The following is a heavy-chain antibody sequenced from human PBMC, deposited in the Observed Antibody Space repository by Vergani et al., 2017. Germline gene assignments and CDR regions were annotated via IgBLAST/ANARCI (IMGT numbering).Heavy chain of an antibody. CDR2: ISYDGSNK. CDR1: GFTFSSYA. Sequence: QVQLVESGGGVVQPGRSLRLSCAASGFTFSSYAMHWVRQAPGKGLEWVAVISYDGSNKYYADSVKGRFTISRDNSKNTLYLQMNSLRAEDTAVYYCARDSSWAYCGGDCYSNWFDPWGQGTLVTVSS. V-gene: IGHV3-30-3*01. J-gene: IGHJ5*02. CDR3: ARDSSWAYCGGDCYSNWFDP. D-gene: IGHD2-21*01.